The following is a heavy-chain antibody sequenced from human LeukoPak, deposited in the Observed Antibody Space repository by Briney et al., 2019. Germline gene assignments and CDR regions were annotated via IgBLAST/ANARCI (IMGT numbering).Heavy chain of an antibody. CDR1: GGSFSGYY. CDR2: INHSGST. V-gene: IGHV4-34*01. Sequence: SETLSLTCAVYGGSFSGYYWSWIRQPPGKGLEWIGEINHSGSTNYNPSLKSRVTISVDTSKNQFSLKLSSVTAADTGVYYCARQLDTVATMDYWGQGTLVTVSS. D-gene: IGHD5-12*01. CDR3: ARQLDTVATMDY. J-gene: IGHJ4*02.